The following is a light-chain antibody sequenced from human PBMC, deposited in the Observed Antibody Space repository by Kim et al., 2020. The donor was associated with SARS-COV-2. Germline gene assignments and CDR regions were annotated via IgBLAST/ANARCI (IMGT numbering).Light chain of an antibody. V-gene: IGLV2-8*01. CDR1: SSDIGGYTF. CDR3: TSYAGGNHLGVV. CDR2: EVT. Sequence: SVTISCSGTSSDIGGYTFVSWYQQHPDKAPKLIMYEVTKRPSGVPDLFSGSTSANTASLTFSGLQAEDEANDYCTSYAGGNHLGVVFGGGTQLTVL. J-gene: IGLJ2*01.